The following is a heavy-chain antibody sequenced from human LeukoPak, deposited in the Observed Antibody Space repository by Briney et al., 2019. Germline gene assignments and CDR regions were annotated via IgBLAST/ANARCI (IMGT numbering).Heavy chain of an antibody. Sequence: GASVKVSCKASGYTFTSYGISWVRQAPGQGLEWMGWISAYNGNTNYAQKLQGRVTMTRDTSTSTVYMELSSLRSEDTAVYYCALPKTYYDFWSGYYPGYFQHWGQGTLVTVSS. CDR1: GYTFTSYG. D-gene: IGHD3-3*01. J-gene: IGHJ1*01. CDR3: ALPKTYYDFWSGYYPGYFQH. CDR2: ISAYNGNT. V-gene: IGHV1-18*01.